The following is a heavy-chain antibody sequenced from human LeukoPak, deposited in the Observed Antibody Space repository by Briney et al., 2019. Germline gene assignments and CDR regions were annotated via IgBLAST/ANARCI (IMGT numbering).Heavy chain of an antibody. CDR2: LSVSGGST. CDR1: GITLSNYG. D-gene: IGHD3-10*01. V-gene: IGHV3-23*01. CDR3: AREMWNYYGSGSYEYFDY. Sequence: GGSLRLSCAVSGITLSNYGMTWVRQAPGKGLEWVAGLSVSGGSTNYADSVKGRFTISRDNAKNTLYLQMNSLRAEDTAVYFCAREMWNYYGSGSYEYFDYWGQGTLVTVSS. J-gene: IGHJ4*02.